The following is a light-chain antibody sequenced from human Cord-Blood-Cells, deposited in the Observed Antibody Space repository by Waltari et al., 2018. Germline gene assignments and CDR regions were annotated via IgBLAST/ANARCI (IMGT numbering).Light chain of an antibody. Sequence: EIAMTQSPATLSVSPGARATLSCRASQSVSSNLAWYQQKPGQAPRLLIYGASTRATGIPARFSGSGSGTEFTLTISSLQSEDFAVYYCQQYNNWPPLTFGGGTKVEIK. CDR3: QQYNNWPPLT. J-gene: IGKJ4*01. CDR1: QSVSSN. CDR2: GAS. V-gene: IGKV3-15*01.